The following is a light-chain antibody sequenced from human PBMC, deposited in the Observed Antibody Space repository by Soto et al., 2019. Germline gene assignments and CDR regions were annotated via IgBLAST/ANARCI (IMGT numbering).Light chain of an antibody. CDR3: CSLTNSATWV. Sequence: QSALTQPASVSGSPGQSITISCTGTNSDVGSHNFVSWYQQYPGKAPKLLIYEASKRPSGLSNRFSGSKSGNTASLTISGLQAEDESDYHCCSLTNSATWVFGGGTKVTVL. V-gene: IGLV2-14*02. CDR1: NSDVGSHNF. CDR2: EAS. J-gene: IGLJ3*02.